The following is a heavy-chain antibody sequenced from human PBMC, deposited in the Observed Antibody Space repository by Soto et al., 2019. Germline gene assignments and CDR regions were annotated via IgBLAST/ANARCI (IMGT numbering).Heavy chain of an antibody. Sequence: SETLSLTCAVDGGSFSGYDWSWIRQPPGKGLEWIGEINHSGSTNYNPSLKSRVTISVDTSKNQFSLKLSSVTAADTAVYYCSALRSDYGILTGYYPQSYYYGMDVWGQGTTVTVSS. CDR1: GGSFSGYD. J-gene: IGHJ6*02. D-gene: IGHD3-9*01. CDR2: INHSGST. V-gene: IGHV4-34*01. CDR3: SALRSDYGILTGYYPQSYYYGMDV.